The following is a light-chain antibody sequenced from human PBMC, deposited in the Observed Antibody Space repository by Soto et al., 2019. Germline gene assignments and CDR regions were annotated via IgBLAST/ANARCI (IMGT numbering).Light chain of an antibody. Sequence: IQMTQSPSSVSASVGDRVTITGRESQGISSWLAWYQQKPGKAPKLLIYAASSLQSGVPSRFSGSGSGTDFTLTISSLLHADDATHYCRQANSFPQCSFGEGTKVDIK. CDR2: AAS. J-gene: IGKJ1*01. CDR3: RQANSFPQCS. V-gene: IGKV1-12*01. CDR1: QGISSW.